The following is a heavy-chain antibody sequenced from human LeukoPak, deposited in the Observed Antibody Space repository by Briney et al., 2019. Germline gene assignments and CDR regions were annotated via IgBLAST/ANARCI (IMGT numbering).Heavy chain of an antibody. V-gene: IGHV1-2*02. CDR2: INPNSGGT. D-gene: IGHD2-21*02. CDR1: GYTFTGYY. Sequence: GASVKVSCKASGYTFTGYYMHWVRQAPGQGLEWMGWINPNSGGTNYAQKFQGRVTMTRDTSISTAYMELSRLRSDDTAVYYCARDRRAYCGGDCYPGDYRGQGTLVTVSS. J-gene: IGHJ4*02. CDR3: ARDRRAYCGGDCYPGDY.